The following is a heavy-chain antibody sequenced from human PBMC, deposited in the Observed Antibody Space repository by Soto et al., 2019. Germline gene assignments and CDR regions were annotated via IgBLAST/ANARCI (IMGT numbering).Heavy chain of an antibody. CDR1: GYTFTSYG. J-gene: IGHJ6*02. Sequence: ASVKVSCKASGYTFTSYGISWVRQAPGQRLEWMGWISAYNGNTNYAQKLQGRVTMTTDTSTSTAYMELRSLRSDDTAVYYCAREYCSGGSCYSHYYYGMDVWGQGTTVTVSS. D-gene: IGHD2-15*01. CDR2: ISAYNGNT. CDR3: AREYCSGGSCYSHYYYGMDV. V-gene: IGHV1-18*01.